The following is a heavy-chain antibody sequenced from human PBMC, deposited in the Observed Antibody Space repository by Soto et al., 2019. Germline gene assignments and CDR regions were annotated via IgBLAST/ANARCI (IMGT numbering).Heavy chain of an antibody. CDR2: IYYSGST. Sequence: PXETLSLTCTVSGGSISSGDYYWSWIRQPPGKGLEWIGYIYYSGSTYYNPSLKSRVTISVDTSKNQFSLKLSSVTAADTAVYYCARSEYYGDYGSLGDWGQGTPVTVSS. V-gene: IGHV4-30-4*01. D-gene: IGHD4-17*01. J-gene: IGHJ4*02. CDR3: ARSEYYGDYGSLGD. CDR1: GGSISSGDYY.